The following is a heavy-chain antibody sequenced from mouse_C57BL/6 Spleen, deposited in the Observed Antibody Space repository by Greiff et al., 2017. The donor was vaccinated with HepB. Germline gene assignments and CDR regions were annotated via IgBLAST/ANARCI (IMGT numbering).Heavy chain of an antibody. D-gene: IGHD2-2*01. CDR3: ARKGGYAGEVYFDD. Sequence: QVQLKQPGAELVKPGASVKMSCKASGYTFTSYWITWVKQRPGQGLEWIGDIYPGSGSTNYNEKFKSKATLTVDTSSSTAYMQLSSLTSEDSAVSYCARKGGYAGEVYFDDWGHGTTLTVSS. CDR1: GYTFTSYW. V-gene: IGHV1-55*01. J-gene: IGHJ2*01. CDR2: IYPGSGST.